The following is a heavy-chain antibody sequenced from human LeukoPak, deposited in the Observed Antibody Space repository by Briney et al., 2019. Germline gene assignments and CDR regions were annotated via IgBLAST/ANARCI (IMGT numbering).Heavy chain of an antibody. CDR1: GDSVSRNSAA. Sequence: SQTLSLTCAISGDSVSRNSAAWHWIRQSPSRCLEWLARTYYRSKWYNDYAVSVKSRITINPDTSKNQLSLQLNSVTPEDTAVYYCARDSPLSTVTTFPYWYFDLWGRGTLVTVSS. J-gene: IGHJ2*01. CDR2: TYYRSKWYN. D-gene: IGHD4-17*01. CDR3: ARDSPLSTVTTFPYWYFDL. V-gene: IGHV6-1*01.